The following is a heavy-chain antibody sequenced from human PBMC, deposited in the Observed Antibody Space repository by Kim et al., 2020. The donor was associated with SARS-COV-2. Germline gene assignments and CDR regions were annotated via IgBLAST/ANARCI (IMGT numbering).Heavy chain of an antibody. J-gene: IGHJ6*01. CDR2: IWYDGSNK. D-gene: IGHD3-10*01. V-gene: IGHV3-33*01. CDR1: GFTFSSYG. Sequence: GGSLRLFCAASGFTFSSYGMHWVRQAPGKGLEWVAVIWYDGSNKYYADSVKGRFTISRDNSKNTLYLQMNSLRAEDTAVYYCARDELVRGVNYYYYGMDVWGQGTTVTVSS. CDR3: ARDELVRGVNYYYYGMDV.